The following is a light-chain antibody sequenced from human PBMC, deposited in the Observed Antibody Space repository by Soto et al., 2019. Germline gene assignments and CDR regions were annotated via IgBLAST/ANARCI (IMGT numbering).Light chain of an antibody. CDR3: QQLFMYPPT. Sequence: VIWMTQSPSLLSSSTGDRVTIIFRMSQGISSYLAWYQQKPGKAPKLLIYGASTLQGGVPSRFSGSGSGTDFTLTVSSLQPEDLATYYCQQLFMYPPTFGPGTKVDIK. J-gene: IGKJ3*01. V-gene: IGKV1D-8*03. CDR2: GAS. CDR1: QGISSY.